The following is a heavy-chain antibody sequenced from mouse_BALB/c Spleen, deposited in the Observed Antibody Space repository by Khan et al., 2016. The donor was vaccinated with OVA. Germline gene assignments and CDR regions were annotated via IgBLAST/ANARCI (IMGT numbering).Heavy chain of an antibody. J-gene: IGHJ3*01. CDR1: GYTFTDYA. CDR3: ARGRGNARFAY. CDR2: ISTYYGDA. D-gene: IGHD2-1*01. Sequence: QVQLKQSGAELVRPGVSVKISCKGSGYTFTDYAMHWVKQSHAKSLEWIGVISTYYGDADYNQKFKGKATMTVDKSSSTADMELARLTSEDSAIYYGARGRGNARFAYWGQGTLVTVSA. V-gene: IGHV1S137*01.